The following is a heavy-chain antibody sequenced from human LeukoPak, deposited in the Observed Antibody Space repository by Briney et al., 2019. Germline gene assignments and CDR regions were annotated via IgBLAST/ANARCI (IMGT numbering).Heavy chain of an antibody. CDR2: ISSSSSYI. D-gene: IGHD3-22*01. V-gene: IGHV3-21*01. CDR1: GFTFSSYS. CDR3: AKERRYYYDSSGYYEFFDY. Sequence: GGSLRLSCAASGFTFSSYSMNWVRQAPGKGLEWVSSISSSSSYIYYADSVKGRFTISRDNAKNSLYLQMNSLRAEDTAVYYCAKERRYYYDSSGYYEFFDYWGQGTLVTVSS. J-gene: IGHJ4*02.